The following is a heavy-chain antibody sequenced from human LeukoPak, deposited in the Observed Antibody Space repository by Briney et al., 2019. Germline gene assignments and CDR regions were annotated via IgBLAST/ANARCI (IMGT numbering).Heavy chain of an antibody. D-gene: IGHD3-3*01. Sequence: SETLSLTCTVSGGSINSYYWSWIRQPAGKGLEWIGRIYTSGSTNYNPSLKSRVTMSVDTSKNQFSLKLSSVTAADTAVYYCARVRVEWLYDGFDIWGQGTMVTVSS. CDR1: GGSINSYY. CDR3: ARVRVEWLYDGFDI. V-gene: IGHV4-4*07. J-gene: IGHJ3*02. CDR2: IYTSGST.